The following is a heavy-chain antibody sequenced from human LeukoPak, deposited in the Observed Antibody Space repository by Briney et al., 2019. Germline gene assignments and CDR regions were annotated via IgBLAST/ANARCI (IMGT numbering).Heavy chain of an antibody. CDR2: INTDGSST. CDR3: AISTSWPGYFDY. V-gene: IGHV3-74*01. CDR1: GFTFSSYW. Sequence: PGGSLRLSCAASGFTFSSYWMHWVRQAPGKGLVWVSRINTDGSSTNYADCVKGRFTISRDNAKDTLYLQMNSLRAEDTAVYYCAISTSWPGYFDYWGQGTLVTVSS. D-gene: IGHD6-13*01. J-gene: IGHJ4*02.